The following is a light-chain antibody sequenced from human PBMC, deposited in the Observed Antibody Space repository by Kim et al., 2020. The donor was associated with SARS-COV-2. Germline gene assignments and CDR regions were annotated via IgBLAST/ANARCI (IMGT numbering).Light chain of an antibody. CDR2: GAS. V-gene: IGKV3-20*01. Sequence: STGERATLSCRASQSVSSIYLAWYQQKPGQAPRLLIYGASSRATGIPDRFSGSGSGTDFTLTISRLEPEDFAVYYCQQYDSSPITFGQGTRLEIK. CDR3: QQYDSSPIT. CDR1: QSVSSIY. J-gene: IGKJ5*01.